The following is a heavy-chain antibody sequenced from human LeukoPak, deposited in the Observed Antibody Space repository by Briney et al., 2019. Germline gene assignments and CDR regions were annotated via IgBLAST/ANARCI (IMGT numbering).Heavy chain of an antibody. J-gene: IGHJ6*04. V-gene: IGHV3-48*04. CDR2: ICSRGRTI. CDR3: AELGITMIGGV. D-gene: IGHD3-10*02. CDR1: GFTLRSYS. Sequence: QSGGALRLSCAASGFTLRSYSMSSGRQAPGKGLEWVSYICSRGRTIYNADSVKGRFSISRDNAKNSQYLQMNSLRAEDTAVYYCAELGITMIGGVWGKGTTVTISS.